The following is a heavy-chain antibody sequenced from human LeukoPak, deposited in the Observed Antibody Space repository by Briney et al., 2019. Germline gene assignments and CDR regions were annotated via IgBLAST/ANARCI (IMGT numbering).Heavy chain of an antibody. Sequence: GASVKVSCKASGGTFSSYAISWVRQAPGQGLEWMGGIIPIFGTANYAQKFQGRVTITADESTSTAYMELSSLRAQDTALYYCAKDSKAVTGTGNIDYWGQGTLVTVSS. CDR3: AKDSKAVTGTGNIDY. J-gene: IGHJ4*02. CDR1: GGTFSSYA. CDR2: IIPIFGTA. V-gene: IGHV1-69*13. D-gene: IGHD6-19*01.